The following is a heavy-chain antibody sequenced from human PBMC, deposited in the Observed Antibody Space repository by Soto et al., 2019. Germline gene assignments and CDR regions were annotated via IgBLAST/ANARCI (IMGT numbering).Heavy chain of an antibody. V-gene: IGHV3-21*01. CDR3: ARDGPAAGTGADY. D-gene: IGHD6-19*01. CDR2: ISSSSSYI. J-gene: IGHJ4*02. Sequence: TGGSLRFSCAASGFTFSSYSMNWVRQAPGRGLEWVSSISSSSSYIYYADSVKGRFTISRDNAKNSLYLQMNSLRAEDTAVYYCARDGPAAGTGADYWGQGTLVTVSS. CDR1: GFTFSSYS.